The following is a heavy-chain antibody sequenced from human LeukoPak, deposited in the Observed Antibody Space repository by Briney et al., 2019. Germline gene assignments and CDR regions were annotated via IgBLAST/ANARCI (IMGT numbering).Heavy chain of an antibody. Sequence: PSETLSLTCAVYGGSFSGYYWSWIRQPPGKGLEWIGEINHSGSTNYNPSLKSRVTISVDTSKNQFSLKLSSVTAADTAVYYCARGGYYYDSSGYYNYFDYWGQGTVVPVFS. CDR2: INHSGST. V-gene: IGHV4-34*01. J-gene: IGHJ4*02. CDR1: GGSFSGYY. CDR3: ARGGYYYDSSGYYNYFDY. D-gene: IGHD3-22*01.